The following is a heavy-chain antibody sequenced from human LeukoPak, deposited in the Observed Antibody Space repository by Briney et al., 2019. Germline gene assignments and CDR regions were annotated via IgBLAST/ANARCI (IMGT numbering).Heavy chain of an antibody. CDR1: GLTFTNAW. J-gene: IGHJ4*02. Sequence: GGSLRLSCAASGLTFTNAWMSWVRQAPGKGLEWVGRIKSKTDGGTVDYAPPVKGRFTILRDDSRNTLSLEMNFLKTEDTAMYYCTTDPGNYEIFWGQGTLVSVSS. D-gene: IGHD4-11*01. CDR2: IKSKTDGGTV. V-gene: IGHV3-15*01. CDR3: TTDPGNYEIF.